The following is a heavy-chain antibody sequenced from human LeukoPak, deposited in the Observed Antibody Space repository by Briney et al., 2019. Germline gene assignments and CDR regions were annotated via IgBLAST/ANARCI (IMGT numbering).Heavy chain of an antibody. J-gene: IGHJ3*02. Sequence: SQTLSLTCTVSGGSISSGSYSWNWIRQPAWKGLECIGRIYTSGSTNYNPSLKSRVTISIDTSKNQSSLKLSSVTAADTAAYYCARLDTTTNAFDIWGQGTMVTVSS. CDR1: GGSISSGSYS. CDR2: IYTSGST. D-gene: IGHD5-18*01. CDR3: ARLDTTTNAFDI. V-gene: IGHV4-61*02.